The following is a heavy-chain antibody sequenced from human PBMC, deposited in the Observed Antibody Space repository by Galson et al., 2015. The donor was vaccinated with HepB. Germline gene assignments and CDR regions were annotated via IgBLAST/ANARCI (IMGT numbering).Heavy chain of an antibody. D-gene: IGHD4-23*01. J-gene: IGHJ6*02. Sequence: SLRLSCAASGFTVSSNYMSWVRQAPGKGLEWVSVIYSGGSTYYADSVKGRFTISRHNSKNTLYLQMNSLRAEDTAVYYCARDIPRVAGGKRETMDVISAYYGMDVWGQGTTVTVSS. V-gene: IGHV3-53*04. CDR3: ARDIPRVAGGKRETMDVISAYYGMDV. CDR1: GFTVSSNY. CDR2: IYSGGST.